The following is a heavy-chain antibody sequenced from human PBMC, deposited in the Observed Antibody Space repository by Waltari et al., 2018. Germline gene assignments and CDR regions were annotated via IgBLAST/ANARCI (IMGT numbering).Heavy chain of an antibody. Sequence: QVQLQESGPGLVKPSQTLSLTCTVSGGSTRSRRYHLRWLRQPAGKGLEWIGRVYTSGSTNYNPSLKSRVTISVDTSKNQFSLKLSSVTAADTAVYYCACRDGYTTAFDIWGQGTMVTVSS. J-gene: IGHJ3*02. CDR3: ACRDGYTTAFDI. CDR2: VYTSGST. CDR1: GGSTRSRRYH. D-gene: IGHD5-12*01. V-gene: IGHV4-61*02.